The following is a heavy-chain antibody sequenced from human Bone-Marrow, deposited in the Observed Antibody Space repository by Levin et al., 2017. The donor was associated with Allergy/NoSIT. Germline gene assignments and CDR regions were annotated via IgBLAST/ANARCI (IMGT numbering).Heavy chain of an antibody. D-gene: IGHD5-18*01. J-gene: IGHJ6*02. CDR3: RRVAETAMIHDGMDV. Sequence: GSLRLSCSVSGGSISTYYWSWIRQPPGKGLEWIGYIYYNGRTNYNPYLKSRVTISADTYKNQFSLKLSSVTAADTAVDYCRRVAETAMIHDGMDVWGQGTTVTVSS. CDR2: IYYNGRT. CDR1: GGSISTYY. V-gene: IGHV4-59*01.